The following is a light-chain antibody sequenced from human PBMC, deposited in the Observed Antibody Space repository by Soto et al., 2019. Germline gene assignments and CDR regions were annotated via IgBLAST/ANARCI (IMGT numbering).Light chain of an antibody. V-gene: IGKV3-20*01. CDR1: QGVATT. Sequence: IVMTQSPASLSASPGESVTLSCRASQGVATTLAWSRQQPGQAPRLLIYNAYIRASGVPARFSGSGSGTDFTLTISRLEPEDFAVYYCEQDGSSLSFGQGTKVDIK. CDR3: EQDGSSLS. CDR2: NAY. J-gene: IGKJ1*01.